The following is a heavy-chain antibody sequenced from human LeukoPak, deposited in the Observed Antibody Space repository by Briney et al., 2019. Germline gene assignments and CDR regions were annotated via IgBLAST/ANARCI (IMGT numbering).Heavy chain of an antibody. D-gene: IGHD6-13*01. V-gene: IGHV3-48*01. J-gene: IGHJ4*02. Sequence: PGGSLRLSCAASGFTFSSYSMNWVRQAPGKGLEWVSYVSSSSTIYYADSVKGRFAISRDNAKNSLYLQMNSLRAEDTAVYYCARGPKLQLVLDYWGQGTLVTVSS. CDR1: GFTFSSYS. CDR3: ARGPKLQLVLDY. CDR2: VSSSSTI.